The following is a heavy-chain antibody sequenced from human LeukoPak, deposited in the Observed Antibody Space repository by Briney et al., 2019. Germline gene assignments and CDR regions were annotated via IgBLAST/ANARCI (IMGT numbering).Heavy chain of an antibody. Sequence: ASVKVSCKASGYTFTSNYMHWVRQAPGQGLEWMGGIIPIFGTANYAQKFQGRVTITADESTSTAYMELSSLRSEDTAVYYCARTSFYVLYDTSYYYYYMDVWGKGTTVTVSS. CDR2: IIPIFGTA. V-gene: IGHV1-69*13. CDR3: ARTSFYVLYDTSYYYYYMDV. D-gene: IGHD3-3*01. CDR1: GYTFTSNY. J-gene: IGHJ6*03.